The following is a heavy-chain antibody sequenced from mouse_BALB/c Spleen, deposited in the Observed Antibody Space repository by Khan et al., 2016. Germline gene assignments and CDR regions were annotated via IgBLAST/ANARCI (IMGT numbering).Heavy chain of an antibody. Sequence: QVQLKESGPGLVAPSQSLSITCTVSGFSLTNSGIHWVRQPPRKGLDWLGVIWAGGSTDYNSALMSRLSITRDTTQNQVFLKMNSLQTDDTAMYYCARDDQDFDAWFASWGQGPLVTVSA. CDR3: ARDDQDFDAWFAS. CDR1: GFSLTNSG. J-gene: IGHJ3*01. CDR2: IWAGGST. V-gene: IGHV2-9*02.